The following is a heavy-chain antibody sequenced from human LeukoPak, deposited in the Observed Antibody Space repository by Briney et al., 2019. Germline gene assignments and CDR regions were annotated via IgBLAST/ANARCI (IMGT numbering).Heavy chain of an antibody. CDR2: IYNGGAP. Sequence: SETLSLTCTVSGGSISSYYWGWIRQPPGKLLEYIGYIYNGGAPNYNPSLKSRVTISGDTSKNQFSLRLTSVTAADTAVYYCARISAAAVEPWGKGTTVTISS. J-gene: IGHJ6*04. V-gene: IGHV4-59*01. CDR3: ARISAAAVEP. D-gene: IGHD6-13*01. CDR1: GGSISSYY.